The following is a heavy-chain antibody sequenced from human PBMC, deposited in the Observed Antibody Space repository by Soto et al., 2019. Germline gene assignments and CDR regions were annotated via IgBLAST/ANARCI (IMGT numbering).Heavy chain of an antibody. CDR3: ARALGGSDDY. CDR2: IFYSGST. D-gene: IGHD6-25*01. Sequence: PSETLSLTCTVSGGSISSGGYYWSWIRQHPGKGLEWIGYIFYSGSTYYNPSLKSRVTMSLDTSKNQFSLKLSSVTAADTAVYYCARALGGSDDYWGQGTLVTVSS. V-gene: IGHV4-31*03. CDR1: GGSISSGGYY. J-gene: IGHJ4*02.